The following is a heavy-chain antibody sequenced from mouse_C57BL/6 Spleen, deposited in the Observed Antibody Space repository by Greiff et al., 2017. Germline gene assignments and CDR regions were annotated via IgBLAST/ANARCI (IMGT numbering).Heavy chain of an antibody. CDR3: TSLDSSGYGY. V-gene: IGHV1-15*01. Sequence: QVQLQQSGAELVRPGASVTLSCKASGYTFTDYEMHWVKQTPVHGLEWIGAIDPETGGTAYNQKFKGKAILTADKSSSTAYMQLRSLTSEDSAVYCGTSLDSSGYGYWGQGTTLTVSS. J-gene: IGHJ2*01. D-gene: IGHD3-2*02. CDR1: GYTFTDYE. CDR2: IDPETGGT.